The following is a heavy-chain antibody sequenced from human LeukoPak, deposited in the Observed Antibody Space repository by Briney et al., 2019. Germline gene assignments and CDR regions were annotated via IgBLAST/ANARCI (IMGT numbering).Heavy chain of an antibody. J-gene: IGHJ6*03. Sequence: SETLSLTCTLSLTAISSYYWSWIRQPAGKGLEWIGRIYTSGSTNYNPSLKSRVTISVDPSKNQFSLKLSSVTAADTAVYYCARSPGVRYYYYYYMDVWGKGTTVTISS. D-gene: IGHD1-14*01. V-gene: IGHV4-4*07. CDR3: ARSPGVRYYYYYYMDV. CDR2: IYTSGST. CDR1: LTAISSYY.